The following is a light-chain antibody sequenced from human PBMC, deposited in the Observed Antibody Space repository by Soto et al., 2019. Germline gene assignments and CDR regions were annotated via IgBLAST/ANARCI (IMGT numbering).Light chain of an antibody. CDR2: DVS. V-gene: IGLV2-8*01. J-gene: IGLJ3*02. CDR1: SSDVGAYNY. CDR3: QAYDYSLTAFV. Sequence: QSALTQPPSASGSPGQSVTISCTGTSSDVGAYNYVSWYQQHPGKAPKLMIYDVSKRPSGVPYRFSGSKSGNAASLTVSGLQGEDEADYYCQAYDYSLTAFVFGGGTKLTVL.